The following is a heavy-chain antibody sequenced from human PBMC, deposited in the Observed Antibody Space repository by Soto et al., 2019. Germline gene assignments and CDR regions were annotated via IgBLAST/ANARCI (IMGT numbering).Heavy chain of an antibody. CDR1: GYTFINYF. V-gene: IGHV1-46*01. D-gene: IGHD1-7*01. CDR2: VHPSRGTA. Sequence: QAQLLQSGAEMKKPGASVKVSCKASGYTFINYFIHWVRQAPGQGLEWIGIVHPSRGTADYAQKFKGRVTLTTDMSTRTVYMDLSHLRSEDTAVYYCARPLIGNTVDLWGQGTTVIVSS. CDR3: ARPLIGNTVDL. J-gene: IGHJ3*01.